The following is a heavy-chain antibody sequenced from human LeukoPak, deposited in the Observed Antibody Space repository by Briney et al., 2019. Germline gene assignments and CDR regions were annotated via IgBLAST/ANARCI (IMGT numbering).Heavy chain of an antibody. CDR3: ATIKRGNIFGFFDF. CDR2: VLDNVRT. CDR1: GGSISSHY. D-gene: IGHD5-18*01. Sequence: SETLSLTCTVSGGSISSHYWSWVRQPPGKGLEWIGYVLDNVRTKDNPSLNSRFTLSADTSKNQFSLRLTSVTAADTAVYYCATIKRGNIFGFFDFWGQGVLVTVSS. V-gene: IGHV4-59*11. J-gene: IGHJ4*02.